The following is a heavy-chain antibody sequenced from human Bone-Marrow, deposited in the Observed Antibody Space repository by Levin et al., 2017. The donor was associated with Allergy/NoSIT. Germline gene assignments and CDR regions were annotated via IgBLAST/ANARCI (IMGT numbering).Heavy chain of an antibody. V-gene: IGHV3-20*04. CDR3: ARGAFELPSMYSSGWGTSYYFDY. CDR1: GFTFDDYG. Sequence: TGGSLRLSCAASGFTFDDYGMSWVRQVPGKGLEWVSGINWSGTSTGYADSVKGRFTISRDNAKNFLYLQMNSLRAEDTAFFYCARGAFELPSMYSSGWGTSYYFDYWGQGALVTVSS. D-gene: IGHD6-19*01. J-gene: IGHJ4*02. CDR2: INWSGTST.